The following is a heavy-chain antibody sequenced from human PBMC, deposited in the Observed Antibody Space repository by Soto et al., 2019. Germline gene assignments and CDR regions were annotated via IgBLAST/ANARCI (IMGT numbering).Heavy chain of an antibody. Sequence: VASVKVSCKASGYTFTGYYMHWVRQAPGQGLEWMGWINPNSGGTNYAQKFQGRVTMTRDTSISTAYMELSRLRSDDTAVYYCARVYRFGEFRYGMDVWGQGTTVTVSS. V-gene: IGHV1-2*02. CDR3: ARVYRFGEFRYGMDV. J-gene: IGHJ6*02. CDR1: GYTFTGYY. CDR2: INPNSGGT. D-gene: IGHD3-10*01.